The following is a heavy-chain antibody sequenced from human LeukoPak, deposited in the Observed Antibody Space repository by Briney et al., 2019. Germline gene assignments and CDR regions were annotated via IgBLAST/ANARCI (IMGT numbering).Heavy chain of an antibody. D-gene: IGHD6-13*01. CDR3: AKEGARIAAAGSPIDY. J-gene: IGHJ4*02. CDR2: ISGSGGST. V-gene: IGHV3-23*01. Sequence: GGSLRLSCAASGFTFSSYWMSWVHQAPGKGLEWVSAISGSGGSTYYADSVKGRFTISRDNSKNTLYLQMNSLRAEDTAVYYCAKEGARIAAAGSPIDYWGQGTLVTVSS. CDR1: GFTFSSYW.